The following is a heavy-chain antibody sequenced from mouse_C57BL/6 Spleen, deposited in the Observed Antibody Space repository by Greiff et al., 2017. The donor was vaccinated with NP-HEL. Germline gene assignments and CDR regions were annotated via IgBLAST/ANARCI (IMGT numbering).Heavy chain of an antibody. J-gene: IGHJ4*01. V-gene: IGHV10-1*01. D-gene: IGHD2-3*01. CDR2: IRSKSNNYAT. Sequence: DVHLVESGGGLVQPTGSLKLSCAASGFSFNTYAMNWVRQAPGKGLEWVARIRSKSNNYATYYADSVNDRFTISRDDSESMLYLQMNNLKTDDTAMYYCVRQSDGYGAMDYWGQGTSVTVSS. CDR3: VRQSDGYGAMDY. CDR1: GFSFNTYA.